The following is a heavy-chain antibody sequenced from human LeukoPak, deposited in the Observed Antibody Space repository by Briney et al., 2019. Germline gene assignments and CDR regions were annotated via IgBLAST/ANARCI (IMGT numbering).Heavy chain of an antibody. Sequence: GASVKVSCKASGYTFIDYYMHWVRQAPGQGLEWMGRINPNSGTTNYAQKFQGRVTMTRDTSISTAYMELNSLRSDDTAVYYCARRYYYDSSAYTVDYWGQGTLVTVSS. CDR3: ARRYYYDSSAYTVDY. CDR1: GYTFIDYY. D-gene: IGHD3-22*01. J-gene: IGHJ4*02. V-gene: IGHV1-2*06. CDR2: INPNSGTT.